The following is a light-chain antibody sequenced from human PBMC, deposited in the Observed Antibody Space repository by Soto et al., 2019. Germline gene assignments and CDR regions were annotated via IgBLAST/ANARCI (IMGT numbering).Light chain of an antibody. V-gene: IGLV1-47*01. Sequence: QTVVTQPPSASGTPGQRVTISCSGGSSNIGSNYAYWYRQLPGTAPKLVIYANSQRPSGGPDRFSGSKSGTSASLAISGLRSEEEDDYYCATWDDSLRGVLFGGGTKLTVL. CDR3: ATWDDSLRGVL. CDR1: SSNIGSNY. J-gene: IGLJ2*01. CDR2: ANS.